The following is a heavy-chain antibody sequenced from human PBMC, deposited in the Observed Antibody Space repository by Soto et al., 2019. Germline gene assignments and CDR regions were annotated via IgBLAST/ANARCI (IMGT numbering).Heavy chain of an antibody. Sequence: GGSLRLSCAASGFTFSGSAMHWVRQASGKGLEWVGRITNKAKSYATAYAASVKGRFTISRDDSKNTAYLQMNSLKTEDTAAYYCTSMYSSSPVVDSWGQGTLVSVSS. CDR3: TSMYSSSPVVDS. CDR1: GFTFSGSA. V-gene: IGHV3-73*01. CDR2: ITNKAKSYAT. J-gene: IGHJ4*02. D-gene: IGHD6-6*01.